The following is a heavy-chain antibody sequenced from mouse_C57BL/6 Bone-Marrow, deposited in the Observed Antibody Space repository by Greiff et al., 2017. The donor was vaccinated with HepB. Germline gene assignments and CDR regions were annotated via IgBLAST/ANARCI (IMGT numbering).Heavy chain of an antibody. CDR1: GIDFSRYW. CDR3: ARGYYDYDVGYYYAMDY. V-gene: IGHV4-1*01. D-gene: IGHD2-4*01. Sequence: EVQLLESGGGLVQPGGSLKLSCAASGIDFSRYWMSWVRRAPGKGLEWIGEINPDSSTINYAPSLKDKFIISRDNAKNTLYLQMSKVRSEDTALYYCARGYYDYDVGYYYAMDYWGQGTSVTVSS. CDR2: INPDSSTI. J-gene: IGHJ4*01.